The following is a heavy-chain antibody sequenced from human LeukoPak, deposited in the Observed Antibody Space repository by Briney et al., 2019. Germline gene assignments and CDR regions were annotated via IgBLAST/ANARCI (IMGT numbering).Heavy chain of an antibody. CDR2: IRYDGSNK. CDR1: GFTFSSYC. Sequence: GGSLRLSCAASGFTFSSYCMHWVRQDLGEGLEWVAFIRYDGSNKYYADSVKGRFTISRDNSKNTLYLQMNSLRAEDTAVYYCARGPTTYYDFWSGLFHWGQGTLVTVSS. J-gene: IGHJ4*02. CDR3: ARGPTTYYDFWSGLFH. D-gene: IGHD3-3*01. V-gene: IGHV3-30*02.